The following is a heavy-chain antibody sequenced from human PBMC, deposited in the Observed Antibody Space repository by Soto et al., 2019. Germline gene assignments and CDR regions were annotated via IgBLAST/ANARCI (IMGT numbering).Heavy chain of an antibody. V-gene: IGHV3-21*01. CDR2: ISSSSSYI. J-gene: IGHJ2*01. CDR1: GFTFSSYS. CDR3: ARDLWATVETHPLWYFAL. D-gene: IGHD4-17*01. Sequence: EVQLVESGGGLVKPGGSLRLSCAASGFTFSSYSMNWVRQAPGKGLEWVSSISSSSSYIYYADSVKGRFTISRDNAKNSLYLQMNSLRAEDTAVYYCARDLWATVETHPLWYFALWGRGTLVTVSS.